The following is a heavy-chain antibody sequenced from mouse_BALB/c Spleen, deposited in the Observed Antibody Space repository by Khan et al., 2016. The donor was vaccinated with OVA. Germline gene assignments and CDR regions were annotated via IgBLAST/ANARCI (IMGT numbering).Heavy chain of an antibody. D-gene: IGHD1-1*01. CDR1: GFSLSASGMG. V-gene: IGHV8-12*01. Sequence: QVTLKESGPGILQPSQTLSLTCSFSGFSLSASGMGVSRIRQPSGKGLEWLAHIYWEDDTRYNPSLQRRLTISKDTPSNQVFLKITSVDTASTATYYCTRREELPPWFAYWGQGTLVTVSA. CDR2: IYWEDDT. J-gene: IGHJ3*01. CDR3: TRREELPPWFAY.